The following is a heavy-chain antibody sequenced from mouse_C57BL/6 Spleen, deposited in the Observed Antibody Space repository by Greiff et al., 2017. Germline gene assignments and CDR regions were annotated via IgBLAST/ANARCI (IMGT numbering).Heavy chain of an antibody. J-gene: IGHJ1*03. Sequence: QVQLQQPGAELVRPGSSVKLSCKASGYTFTSYWMHWVKQRPIQGLEWIGNIDPSDSETHYNQKFKDKATLTVDKSSSTAYMQLSSLTSEDSAVYYCARYDDYYGSSYGGYFDVWGTGTTVTVSS. D-gene: IGHD1-1*01. CDR1: GYTFTSYW. V-gene: IGHV1-52*01. CDR2: IDPSDSET. CDR3: ARYDDYYGSSYGGYFDV.